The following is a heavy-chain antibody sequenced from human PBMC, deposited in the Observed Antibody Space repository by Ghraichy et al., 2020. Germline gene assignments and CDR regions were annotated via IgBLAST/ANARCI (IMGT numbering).Heavy chain of an antibody. D-gene: IGHD3-10*01. V-gene: IGHV3-23*01. CDR2: ISDSGGST. J-gene: IGHJ5*02. CDR1: GFTFSTYA. Sequence: GGSLRLSCAASGFTFSTYAMSWVRQAPGKGLEWVSAISDSGGSTYYADSVKGRFTISRDNSKNTLYLQMNSLRADDTAVYYCAKDLEEGSWSYGNWFDPWGQGTLVSVSS. CDR3: AKDLEEGSWSYGNWFDP.